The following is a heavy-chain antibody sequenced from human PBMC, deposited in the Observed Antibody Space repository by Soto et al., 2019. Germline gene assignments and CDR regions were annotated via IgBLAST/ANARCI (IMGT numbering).Heavy chain of an antibody. CDR1: GASVSSASYY. CDR2: IYYIGST. J-gene: IGHJ4*02. CDR3: ARDRRRINYFDY. V-gene: IGHV4-61*01. D-gene: IGHD2-15*01. Sequence: SETLSLTCTVSGASVSSASYYWSWIRQPPGKGLEWIGYIYYIGSTNYNPSLKSRVTMSVDTSKNQFSLKLSSVTAADTAVYYCARDRRRINYFDYWGQGTLVTVSS.